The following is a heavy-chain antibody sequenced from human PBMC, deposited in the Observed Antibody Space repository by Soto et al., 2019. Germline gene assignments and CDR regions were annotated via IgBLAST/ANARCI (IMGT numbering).Heavy chain of an antibody. CDR1: GYTFTSYG. CDR3: ARARSSESTIDYYYYYMDV. J-gene: IGHJ6*03. CDR2: ISAYNGNT. V-gene: IGHV1-18*01. Sequence: EASVKVSCKASGYTFTSYGISWVRQAPGQGLEWMGWISAYNGNTNYAQKLQGRVTMTTDTSTSTAYMELRSLRSDDTAVYYCARARSSESTIDYYYYYMDVWGKGTTVTVSS. D-gene: IGHD5-12*01.